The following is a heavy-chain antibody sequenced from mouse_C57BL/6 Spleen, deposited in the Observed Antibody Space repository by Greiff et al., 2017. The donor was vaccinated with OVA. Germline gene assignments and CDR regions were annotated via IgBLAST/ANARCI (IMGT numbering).Heavy chain of an antibody. V-gene: IGHV1-82*01. J-gene: IGHJ2*01. Sequence: QVQLQQSGPELVKPGASVKISCKASGYAFSSSWMNWVKQRPGKGLEWIGRIYPGDGDTNYNGKFKGKATLTADKSSSTAYMQLSSLTSEDSAVYFCARESFITTVVATNYFDYWGQGTTLTVSS. CDR3: ARESFITTVVATNYFDY. CDR1: GYAFSSSW. D-gene: IGHD1-1*01. CDR2: IYPGDGDT.